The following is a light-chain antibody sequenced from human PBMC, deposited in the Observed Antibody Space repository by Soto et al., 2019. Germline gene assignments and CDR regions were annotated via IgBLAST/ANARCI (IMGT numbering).Light chain of an antibody. CDR2: DDS. Sequence: DLQMTQSPSTLSATSGDSVTITCRASQSISSWLAWYQHKTGKAPKLLIYDDSNLDSGVPSRFSGSGSGTELYLTISKLQPDDCATYYCQKYYSYPPTCGGGTKVDIK. CDR1: QSISSW. CDR3: QKYYSYPPT. V-gene: IGKV1-5*01. J-gene: IGKJ4*01.